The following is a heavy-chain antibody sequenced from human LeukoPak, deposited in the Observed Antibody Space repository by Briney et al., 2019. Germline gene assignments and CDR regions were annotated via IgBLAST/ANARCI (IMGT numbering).Heavy chain of an antibody. J-gene: IGHJ4*02. V-gene: IGHV3-23*01. CDR3: ELGYCSSTSCYGSDY. CDR1: GFTFSSYA. Sequence: GGSLRLSCAASGFTFSSYAMSWIRQAPGKGLEWVSAISGSGGSTYYADSVKGRFTISRDNSKNTLYLQMNSLRAEDTAVYYCELGYCSSTSCYGSDYWGQGTLVTVSS. D-gene: IGHD2-2*01. CDR2: ISGSGGST.